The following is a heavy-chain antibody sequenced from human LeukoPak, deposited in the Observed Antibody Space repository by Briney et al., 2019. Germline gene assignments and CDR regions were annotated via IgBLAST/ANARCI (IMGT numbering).Heavy chain of an antibody. Sequence: GGSLRLSCAASGFTFSSYWMHWVRQAPGKGLLWVSRINSDGSSTSYADSVKGRFTISRDNAKNTLYLQMNSLRAEDTAVYYCARRIAAAAAPYYFDYWGQGTLVTASS. CDR1: GFTFSSYW. CDR3: ARRIAAAAAPYYFDY. D-gene: IGHD6-13*01. V-gene: IGHV3-74*01. CDR2: INSDGSST. J-gene: IGHJ4*02.